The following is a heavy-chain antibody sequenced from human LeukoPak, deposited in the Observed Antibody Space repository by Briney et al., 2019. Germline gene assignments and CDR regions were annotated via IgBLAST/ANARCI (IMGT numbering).Heavy chain of an antibody. D-gene: IGHD3-3*01. V-gene: IGHV3-9*01. CDR3: AKAYMARITIFGVVSPVDI. CDR2: ISWNSGSI. CDR1: GFTFDDYA. Sequence: GGSLRLSCAASGFTFDDYAMPWVRQAPGKGLEWVSGISWNSGSIGYADSVKGRFTISRDNAKNSLYLQMNSLRAEDTALYYCAKAYMARITIFGVVSPVDIWGQGTMVTVSS. J-gene: IGHJ3*02.